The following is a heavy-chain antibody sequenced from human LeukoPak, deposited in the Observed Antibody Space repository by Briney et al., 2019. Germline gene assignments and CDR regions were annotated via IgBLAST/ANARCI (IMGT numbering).Heavy chain of an antibody. D-gene: IGHD3-16*02. CDR3: ARGGLSAGFDY. Sequence: GGSLRLSWVASGFTLSTSWMTWVRHAPGKGLEWVTNINRDGSQIDYMDSVKGRFTISRDSADNALYLQMNSLRAEDTATYYCARGGLSAGFDYWGQGTLVTVSS. CDR2: INRDGSQI. J-gene: IGHJ4*02. V-gene: IGHV3-7*01. CDR1: GFTLSTSW.